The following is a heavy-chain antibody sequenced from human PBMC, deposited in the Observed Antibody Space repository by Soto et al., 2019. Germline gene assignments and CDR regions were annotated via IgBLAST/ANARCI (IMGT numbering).Heavy chain of an antibody. CDR2: INPNSGGT. V-gene: IGHV1-2*04. Sequence: ASVKVSCKASGYTFTSYGISWVRQAPGQGLEWMGWINPNSGGTNYAQKFQGWVTMTRDTSISTAYMELSRLRSDDTAVYYCARGEYSSSSAENYYYYYGMDVWGQGTTVTVSS. CDR3: ARGEYSSSSAENYYYYYGMDV. J-gene: IGHJ6*02. D-gene: IGHD6-6*01. CDR1: GYTFTSYG.